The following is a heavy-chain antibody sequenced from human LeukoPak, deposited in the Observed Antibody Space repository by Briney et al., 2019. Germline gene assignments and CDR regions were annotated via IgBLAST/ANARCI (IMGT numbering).Heavy chain of an antibody. CDR3: ARDPIMITFGGVIAQNAFDI. CDR1: GGSISSGGYY. CDR2: IYYSGST. J-gene: IGHJ3*02. D-gene: IGHD3-16*02. Sequence: PSETLSLTCTVSGGSISSGGYYWSWIRQHPGKGLEWIGYIYYSGSTYYNPSLKSRFTISVDTSKNQFSLKLSSVTAADTAVYYCARDPIMITFGGVIAQNAFDIWGQGTMVTVSS. V-gene: IGHV4-31*03.